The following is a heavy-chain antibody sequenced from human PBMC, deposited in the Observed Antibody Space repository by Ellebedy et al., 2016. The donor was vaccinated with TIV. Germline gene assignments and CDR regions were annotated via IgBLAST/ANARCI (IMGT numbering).Heavy chain of an antibody. D-gene: IGHD6-13*01. CDR2: ISAYNGNT. V-gene: IGHV1-18*04. Sequence: ASVKVSCXASGYTFTGYYMHWVRQAPGQGLEWMGWISAYNGNTNYAQKLQGRVTMTTDTSTSTAYMELSRLRSDDTAVYYCARDKAAAGTNYYYYYMDVWGKGTTVTVSS. CDR3: ARDKAAAGTNYYYYYMDV. CDR1: GYTFTGYY. J-gene: IGHJ6*03.